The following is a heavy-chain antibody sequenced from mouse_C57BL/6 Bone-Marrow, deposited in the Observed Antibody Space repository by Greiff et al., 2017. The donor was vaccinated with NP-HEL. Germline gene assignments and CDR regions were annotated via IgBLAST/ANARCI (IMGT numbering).Heavy chain of an antibody. CDR2: INPYNGGT. J-gene: IGHJ2*01. V-gene: IGHV1-19*01. Sequence: VQLQQSGPVLVKPGASVKMSCKASGYTFTDYYMNWVKQSHGKSLEWIGVINPYNGGTSYNQKFKGKATLTVDKSSSTAYMELKSLTSEDSAVYYCARSGLITTVVATNYWGQGTTLTVSS. CDR3: ARSGLITTVVATNY. D-gene: IGHD1-1*01. CDR1: GYTFTDYY.